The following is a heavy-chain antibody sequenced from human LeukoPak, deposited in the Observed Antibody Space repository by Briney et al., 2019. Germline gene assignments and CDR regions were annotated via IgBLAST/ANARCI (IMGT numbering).Heavy chain of an antibody. D-gene: IGHD3-22*01. CDR3: ARVAMIVAKPYDN. CDR2: IGDSGGST. Sequence: GGSLRLSCAASGFTFSTYAMSWVRQAPGKGLEWVSTIGDSGGSTYYADSVKGRFTISRDNSKNTLYLQMNSLRAEDTAVYYCARVAMIVAKPYDNWGQGTLVTVSS. J-gene: IGHJ4*02. CDR1: GFTFSTYA. V-gene: IGHV3-23*01.